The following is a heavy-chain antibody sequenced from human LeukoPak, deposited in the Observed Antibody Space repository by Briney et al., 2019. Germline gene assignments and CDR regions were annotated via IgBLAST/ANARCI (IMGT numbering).Heavy chain of an antibody. CDR2: INPDSGGT. V-gene: IGHV1-2*02. CDR3: VREARAGNWFDP. CDR1: GYTFTSYY. J-gene: IGHJ5*02. Sequence: ASVKVSCKASGYTFTSYYIHWVRQAPGQGLEWMGWINPDSGGTNYAQQFQGRVTMTRDTSISTVYMDLSRLRSDDTAMYYCVREARAGNWFDPWGQGTLVSVSS.